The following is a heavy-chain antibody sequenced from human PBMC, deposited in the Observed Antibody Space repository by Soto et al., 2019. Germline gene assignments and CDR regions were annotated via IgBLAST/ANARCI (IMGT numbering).Heavy chain of an antibody. CDR2: ISDNGDTT. V-gene: IGHV3-23*01. D-gene: IGHD2-2*01. CDR1: GFTFDSYG. CDR3: AKDYCSNTFCPPGNFCFYGMDV. J-gene: IGHJ6*02. Sequence: EVQLLQSGGGLVQPGGSLRLSCAASGFTFDSYGMSWVRQAPGKGLEWVSGISDNGDTTYYADSVKGRFTISRDNSKNTLYLQMNSLRAEDTAEYYCAKDYCSNTFCPPGNFCFYGMDVWGHGTTVTVSS.